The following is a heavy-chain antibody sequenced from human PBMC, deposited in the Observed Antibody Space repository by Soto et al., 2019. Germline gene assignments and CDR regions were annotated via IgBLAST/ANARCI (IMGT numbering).Heavy chain of an antibody. J-gene: IGHJ3*02. Sequence: EVQLVESGGGLVQPGGSLRLSCAASGFTVSSNFMTWVSQAPGKGLEWVSLIYTGGSTYYADSVKGRFTISRDNSKNTLYLQMNSLRAEDTAVSYCATDRSHGAFDIWGQGTMVTVSS. V-gene: IGHV3-66*01. CDR1: GFTVSSNF. CDR2: IYTGGST. CDR3: ATDRSHGAFDI.